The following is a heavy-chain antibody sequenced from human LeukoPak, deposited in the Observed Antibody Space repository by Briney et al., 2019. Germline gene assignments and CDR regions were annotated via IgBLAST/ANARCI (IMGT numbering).Heavy chain of an antibody. CDR3: ARLQLGYCHSRSCPDY. Sequence: SETLSLTCNVSGDSVTAGGSYWGWVRQSPGKGLELVGSIYYNGNTYYKPSLKSRVSISVDTSKNHFSLKLTSVTAADTAVYYCARLQLGYCHSRSCPDYLGQGSLVIVCS. V-gene: IGHV4-39*02. J-gene: IGHJ4*02. D-gene: IGHD2/OR15-2a*01. CDR1: GDSVTAGGSY. CDR2: IYYNGNT.